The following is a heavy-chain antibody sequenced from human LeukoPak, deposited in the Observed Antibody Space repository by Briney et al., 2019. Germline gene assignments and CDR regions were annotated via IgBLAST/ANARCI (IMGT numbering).Heavy chain of an antibody. CDR1: GFTFSSYW. CDR3: AREPDYGDYQYYFDY. V-gene: IGHV3-7*01. CDR2: IKQDGSEK. Sequence: GGSLRLSCAASGFTFSSYWMSWVRQVPGKGLEWVANIKQDGSEKYYVDSVKGRFTISRDNAKNSLYLQMNSLRAEDTAVYYCAREPDYGDYQYYFDYWGQGTLVTVSS. J-gene: IGHJ4*02. D-gene: IGHD4-17*01.